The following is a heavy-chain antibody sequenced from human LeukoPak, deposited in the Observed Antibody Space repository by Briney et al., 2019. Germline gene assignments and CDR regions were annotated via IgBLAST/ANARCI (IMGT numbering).Heavy chain of an antibody. Sequence: GGSLRLSCSASGFXFSNYAIAWVRQAPGKGLEYVSAISNNGVSTYYADSVKGRFTISRDNSKSTLYLQMNSLRAEDTAVYYCAMNWNCDYWGQGTLVTVSS. D-gene: IGHD1-1*01. CDR1: GFXFSNYA. CDR2: ISNNGVST. CDR3: AMNWNCDY. V-gene: IGHV3-64*04. J-gene: IGHJ4*02.